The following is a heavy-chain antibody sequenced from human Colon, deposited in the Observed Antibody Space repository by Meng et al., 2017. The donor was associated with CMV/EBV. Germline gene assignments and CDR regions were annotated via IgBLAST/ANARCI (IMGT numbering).Heavy chain of an antibody. V-gene: IGHV1-2*02. D-gene: IGHD1-26*01. J-gene: IGHJ4*02. Sequence: QVQVVQSEAEVKKPGASVKVSCKTSGYTFSDYHIHWVRQAPGQGLEWMGWINSNSGATDYAQKFQGRFTMTRDTSITTVYMELSSLRSDDTAVYYCARDPSGSRVPFDYWGQGSLVTVSS. CDR1: GYTFSDYH. CDR2: INSNSGAT. CDR3: ARDPSGSRVPFDY.